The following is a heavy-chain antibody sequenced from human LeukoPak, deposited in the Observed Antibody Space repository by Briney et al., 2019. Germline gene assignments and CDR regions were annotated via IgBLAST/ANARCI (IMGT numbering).Heavy chain of an antibody. D-gene: IGHD1-26*01. CDR3: ARPKWELRDYLDY. V-gene: IGHV3-30*04. J-gene: IGHJ4*02. Sequence: GGSLRLSCAASGFTFSSYAMHWVRQAPGKGLEWVAVISYDGSNKYYADSVKGRFTISRDNSKNTLYLQMNSLRAEDTAVYYCARPKWELRDYLDYWGQGTLVTVSS. CDR2: ISYDGSNK. CDR1: GFTFSSYA.